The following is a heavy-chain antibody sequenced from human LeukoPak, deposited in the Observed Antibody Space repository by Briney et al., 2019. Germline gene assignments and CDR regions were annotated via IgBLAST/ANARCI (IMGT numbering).Heavy chain of an antibody. V-gene: IGHV1-69*04. D-gene: IGHD4-17*01. CDR1: GGTFSSYA. Sequence: GASVEVSCKASGGTFSSYAISWVRQAPGQGLEWMGRIIPILGIANYAQKFQGRVTITADKSTSTAYMELSSLRSEDTAVYYCARDYGDYVDYWGQGTLVTVSS. J-gene: IGHJ4*02. CDR2: IIPILGIA. CDR3: ARDYGDYVDY.